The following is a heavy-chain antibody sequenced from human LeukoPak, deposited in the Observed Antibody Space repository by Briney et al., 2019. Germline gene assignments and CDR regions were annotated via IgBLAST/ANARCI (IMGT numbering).Heavy chain of an antibody. CDR3: ARVRYYYDSSGYYRYYGMDV. D-gene: IGHD3-22*01. V-gene: IGHV4-30-2*01. CDR2: IYHSGST. J-gene: IGHJ6*02. Sequence: PSQTLSLTCTVSGGSISSGGYYWSWIRQPPGKGLEWIGYIYHSGSTNSNPSLKSRVTLSIDTSKNQFSLSLTSVTAADTAVYYCARVRYYYDSSGYYRYYGMDVWGQGTTVTVSS. CDR1: GGSISSGGYY.